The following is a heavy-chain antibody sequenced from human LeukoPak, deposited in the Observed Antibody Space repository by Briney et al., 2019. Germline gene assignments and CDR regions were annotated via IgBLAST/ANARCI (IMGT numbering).Heavy chain of an antibody. CDR2: IYDNGST. V-gene: IGHV4-39*01. CDR3: ARQVLHTAMDY. J-gene: IGHJ4*02. CDR1: GVSISSSSYH. D-gene: IGHD5-18*01. Sequence: SETLSLTCTVSGVSISSSSYHWDWIRQPPGRGLEWIGSIYDNGSTYYSPSLKSRVTISVDTSKNQFSLMLNSVTAADTAVYYCARQVLHTAMDYWGQGTLVSVSS.